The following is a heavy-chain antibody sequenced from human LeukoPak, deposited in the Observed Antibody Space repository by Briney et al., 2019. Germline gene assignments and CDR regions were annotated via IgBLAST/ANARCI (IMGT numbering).Heavy chain of an antibody. CDR1: DGSISSSSYY. CDR2: IYYSGST. V-gene: IGHV4-39*01. J-gene: IGHJ5*02. Sequence: SETLSLTCTVSDGSISSSSYYWGWIRQPPGKGLEWIGSIYYSGSTYYNPSLKSRVTISVDMSKNQFSLKLSSVTAADTAVYYCARHDYGDSDWFDPWGQGALVTVSS. CDR3: ARHDYGDSDWFDP. D-gene: IGHD4-17*01.